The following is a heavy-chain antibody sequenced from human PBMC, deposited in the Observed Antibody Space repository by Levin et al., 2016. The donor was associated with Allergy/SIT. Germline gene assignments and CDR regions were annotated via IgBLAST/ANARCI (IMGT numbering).Heavy chain of an antibody. V-gene: IGHV3-23*01. CDR3: AKDLATVTTLWYDYYYYYGMDV. D-gene: IGHD4-17*01. J-gene: IGHJ6*02. Sequence: WIRQPPGKGLEWVSAISGSGGSTYYADSVKGRFTISRDNSKNTLYLQMNSLRAEDTAVYYCAKDLATVTTLWYDYYYYYGMDVWGQGTTVTVSS. CDR2: ISGSGGST.